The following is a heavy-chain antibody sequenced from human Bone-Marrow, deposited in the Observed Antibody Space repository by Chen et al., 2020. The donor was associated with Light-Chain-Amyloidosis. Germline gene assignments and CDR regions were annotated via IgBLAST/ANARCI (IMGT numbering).Heavy chain of an antibody. CDR1: GFSSGSYA. D-gene: IGHD2-2*01. J-gene: IGHJ4*02. Sequence: EEQVVESGGGSVQPGGSLRLVCATSGFSSGSYAMNWVRQVPGKGLEWVSHISATGTTIYYRDSVKSRFTISRDNAKNSVFLQMSSLRVEDTAVYFCVRGTSGGYGLFDQWGQGPLVTVSS. CDR2: ISATGTTI. CDR3: VRGTSGGYGLFDQ. V-gene: IGHV3-48*03.